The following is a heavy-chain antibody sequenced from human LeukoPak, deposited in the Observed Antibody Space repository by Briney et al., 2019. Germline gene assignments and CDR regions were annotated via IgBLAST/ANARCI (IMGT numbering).Heavy chain of an antibody. V-gene: IGHV1-2*02. CDR3: ARVEVGSGCYSPFDY. CDR2: INANSGGT. CDR1: GYAFTTYY. D-gene: IGHD2-15*01. Sequence: GASVKASCTASGYAFTTYYIHWVRQAPGQGLEWMGWINANSGGTNYAQKFQGRVTMTSDTSISTAYMELSRLRSDDTAVYYCARVEVGSGCYSPFDYWGPGTLVTVSS. J-gene: IGHJ4*02.